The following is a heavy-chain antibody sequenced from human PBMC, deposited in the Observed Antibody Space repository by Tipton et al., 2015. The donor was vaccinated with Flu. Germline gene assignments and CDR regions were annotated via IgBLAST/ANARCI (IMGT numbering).Heavy chain of an antibody. CDR3: ARDYGDLNWVDP. CDR2: IYTSGST. V-gene: IGHV4-61*09. Sequence: TLPLTCTVSGGSISSSSYYWTWIRQPAGKGLEWIGQIYTSGSTKYNPSLKSRVTMSLDTSKNQFSLKMSSVTAADTAMYYCARDYGDLNWVDPWGQGTLVTVSS. D-gene: IGHD4-17*01. J-gene: IGHJ5*02. CDR1: GGSISSSSYY.